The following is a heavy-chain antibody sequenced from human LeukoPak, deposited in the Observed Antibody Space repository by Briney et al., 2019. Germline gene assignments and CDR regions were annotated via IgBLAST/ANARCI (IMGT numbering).Heavy chain of an antibody. J-gene: IGHJ4*02. CDR1: GFTFSRYP. D-gene: IGHD3-3*01. CDR2: ISGNGGST. CDR3: VKAQYDFWSGLDY. Sequence: PGGSLRLSCSASGFTFSRYPMHWVRQAPGKGLEYVSAISGNGGSTYYADSVKGRFTISRDNSKNTLHLQMSSLRTEDTAIYYCVKAQYDFWSGLDYWGQGTLVTVSS. V-gene: IGHV3-64D*09.